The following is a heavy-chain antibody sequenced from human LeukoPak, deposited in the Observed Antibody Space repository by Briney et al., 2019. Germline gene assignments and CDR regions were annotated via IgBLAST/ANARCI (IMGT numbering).Heavy chain of an antibody. Sequence: PGGSLRLSCAASGFTFSSYAMHWVRQAPGKGLEWVAVISYDGSNKYYADSVKGRFTISRDNSKNTLYLQMNSLRAEDTAVYYCASSVVRYFDWLTSGAFDIWGQGTMVTVSS. J-gene: IGHJ3*02. D-gene: IGHD3-9*01. CDR3: ASSVVRYFDWLTSGAFDI. CDR1: GFTFSSYA. CDR2: ISYDGSNK. V-gene: IGHV3-30*04.